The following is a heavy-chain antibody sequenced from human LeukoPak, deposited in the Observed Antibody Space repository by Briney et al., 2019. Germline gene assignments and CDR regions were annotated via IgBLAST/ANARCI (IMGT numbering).Heavy chain of an antibody. CDR2: IYYSGST. CDR3: ARELMVRGVILGYDY. V-gene: IGHV4-30-4*01. D-gene: IGHD3-10*01. Sequence: PSETLSLTCTVSGGPISSGDYYWSWIRQPPGKGLEWIGYIYYSGSTYYNPSLKCRVTISVDTSKNQFSLKLSSVTAADTAVYYCARELMVRGVILGYDYWGQGTLVTVST. CDR1: GGPISSGDYY. J-gene: IGHJ4*02.